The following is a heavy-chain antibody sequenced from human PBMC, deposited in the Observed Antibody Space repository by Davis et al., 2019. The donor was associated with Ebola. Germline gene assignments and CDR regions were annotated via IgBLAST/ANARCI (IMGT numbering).Heavy chain of an antibody. CDR2: IYYTGNT. CDR1: GGSISSSSYY. D-gene: IGHD3-10*01. J-gene: IGHJ4*02. V-gene: IGHV4-39*01. CDR3: ARPDGAGSDY. Sequence: SETLSLTCTVSGGSISSSSYYWGWIRQPPGKGLEWIGSIYYTGNTYHNPSLKSRVTISVDTSKNQFSLKLSSVTAADTAVYYCARPDGAGSDYWGQGTLVTVSS.